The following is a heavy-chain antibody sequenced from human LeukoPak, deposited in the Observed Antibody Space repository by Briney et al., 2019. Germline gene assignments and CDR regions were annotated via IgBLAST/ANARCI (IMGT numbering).Heavy chain of an antibody. CDR1: GGSFSGYY. CDR2: INHSGST. CDR3: ASSSGSSGSRALDY. V-gene: IGHV4-34*01. D-gene: IGHD6-19*01. Sequence: PSETLSLTCAVYGGSFSGYYWSWIRQPPGKGLEWIGEINHSGSTNYNPSLKSRVTISVDTPKNQFSLKLSSVTAADTAVYYCASSSGSSGSRALDYWGQGTLVTVSS. J-gene: IGHJ4*02.